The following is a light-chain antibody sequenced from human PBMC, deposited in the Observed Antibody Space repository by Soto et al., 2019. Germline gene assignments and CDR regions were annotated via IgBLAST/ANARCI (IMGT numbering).Light chain of an antibody. CDR1: QTIYSN. V-gene: IGKV3-15*01. CDR3: QQYQNLWT. J-gene: IGKJ1*01. Sequence: EVVMTQSPATLSVSPGERATLSCRAGQTIYSNVAWYQQRPGQAPRILIYRASTRATGVPARFSGSGSGTEFTLTISGLQSEDFALYYCQQYQNLWTLGQGTKVDIK. CDR2: RAS.